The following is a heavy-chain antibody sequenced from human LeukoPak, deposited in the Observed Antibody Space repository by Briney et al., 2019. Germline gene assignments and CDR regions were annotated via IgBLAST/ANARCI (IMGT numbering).Heavy chain of an antibody. CDR3: ASRDVLTNAFDI. CDR1: GGSISSYY. Sequence: PSETLSLTCTVSGGSISSYYWSWIRQPPGKGLEWIGYIYYSGSTNYNPSLKSRVTISVDTSKNQFSLKLSSVTAADTAVYYCASRDVLTNAFDIWGQGTMVTVSS. J-gene: IGHJ3*02. D-gene: IGHD2-15*01. V-gene: IGHV4-59*08. CDR2: IYYSGST.